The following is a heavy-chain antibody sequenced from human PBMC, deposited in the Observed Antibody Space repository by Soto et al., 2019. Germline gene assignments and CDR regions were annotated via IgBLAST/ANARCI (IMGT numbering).Heavy chain of an antibody. CDR1: GFTFSSYA. Sequence: GGSLRLSCAASGFTFSSYAMSWVRQAPGKGLEWVSAISGSGGSTYYADSVKGRFTISRDNSKNTLYLQMNSLRAEDTAVYYCAKGRVWGYDSGYYFDYWGQGTLVTVSS. D-gene: IGHD5-12*01. V-gene: IGHV3-23*01. CDR3: AKGRVWGYDSGYYFDY. CDR2: ISGSGGST. J-gene: IGHJ4*01.